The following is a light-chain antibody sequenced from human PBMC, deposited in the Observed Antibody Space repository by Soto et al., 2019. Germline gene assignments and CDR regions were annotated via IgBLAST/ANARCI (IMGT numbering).Light chain of an antibody. Sequence: EIVLTQSPGTLSLSPGERATLSCRASQSVSSSYLAWYQQKPGQAPRLLIYCASSRATGIPERFIGSGSGIVFTLTISRLEPEDFAVYYCQQYGSSPTFGQGTKVE. V-gene: IGKV3-20*01. CDR3: QQYGSSPT. CDR2: CAS. J-gene: IGKJ1*01. CDR1: QSVSSSY.